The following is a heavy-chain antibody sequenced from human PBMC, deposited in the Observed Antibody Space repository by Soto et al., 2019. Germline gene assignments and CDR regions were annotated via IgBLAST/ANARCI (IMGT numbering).Heavy chain of an antibody. CDR2: IDYSGST. Sequence: SETLSLTCTVSGAYVSGGYYYWSWIRQHPGKGLEWIAYIDYSGSTNYNPSLKSRVTISVDTSNNRFSLKLSSVTAADTAVYYCARGGDDSGGNSNWFDAWGQGALVTVSS. D-gene: IGHD2-15*01. V-gene: IGHV4-61*01. CDR3: ARGGDDSGGNSNWFDA. CDR1: GAYVSGGYYY. J-gene: IGHJ5*02.